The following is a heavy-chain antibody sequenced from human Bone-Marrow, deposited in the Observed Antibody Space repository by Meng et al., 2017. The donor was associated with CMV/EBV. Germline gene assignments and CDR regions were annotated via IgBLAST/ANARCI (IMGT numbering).Heavy chain of an antibody. D-gene: IGHD2-2*01. V-gene: IGHV1-2*02. Sequence: ASVKVSCKASGYTFTGYYMHWVRQAPGQGLEWMGWINPNSGGTNYAQKFQGRVTMTRDTSISTAYMELSRLRSDDTAVYYCARGAGVVPAAKRGGGFDYWGQGTLVTVSS. CDR1: GYTFTGYY. J-gene: IGHJ4*02. CDR2: INPNSGGT. CDR3: ARGAGVVPAAKRGGGFDY.